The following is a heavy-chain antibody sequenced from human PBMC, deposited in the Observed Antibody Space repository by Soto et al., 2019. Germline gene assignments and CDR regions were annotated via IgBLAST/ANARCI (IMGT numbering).Heavy chain of an antibody. Sequence: ETLSLTCTVSGGSISSYYWSWIRQPPGKGLEWIGYIYYSGSTNYNPSLKSRVTISVDTSKNQFSLKLSSVTAADTAVYYCARHTRYCSGGSCYRAAFDIWGQGTMVTVSS. CDR3: ARHTRYCSGGSCYRAAFDI. CDR1: GGSISSYY. CDR2: IYYSGST. J-gene: IGHJ3*02. V-gene: IGHV4-59*08. D-gene: IGHD2-15*01.